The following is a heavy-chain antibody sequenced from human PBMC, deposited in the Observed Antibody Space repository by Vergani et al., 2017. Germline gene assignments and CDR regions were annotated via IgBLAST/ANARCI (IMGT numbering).Heavy chain of an antibody. CDR1: GGSISSSSYY. V-gene: IGHV4-39*07. CDR3: ARVSWLLAAFDI. Sequence: QLQLQESGPGLVKPSETLSLTCTVSGGSISSSSYYWGWIRQPPGKGLEWIGSIYYSGSTNYNPSLKSRVTISVDTSQTQFSLKLSSVTAADTAVYYCARVSWLLAAFDIWGQGTMVTVSS. CDR2: IYYSGST. J-gene: IGHJ3*02. D-gene: IGHD2-15*01.